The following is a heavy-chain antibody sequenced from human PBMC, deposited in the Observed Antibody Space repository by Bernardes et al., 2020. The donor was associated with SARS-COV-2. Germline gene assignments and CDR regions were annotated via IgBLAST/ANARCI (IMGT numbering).Heavy chain of an antibody. J-gene: IGHJ4*02. CDR2: ISSDGSST. CDR3: ARPGRPGAYYFDY. CDR1: GFTFSTYW. Sequence: VESLFLSCAASGFTFSTYWMHWVRQAPGKGLVWVSRISSDGSSTTYADSVKGRFTISRDNAKNTLYLQMNSLRAEDTAVYYCARPGRPGAYYFDYWGQGNRVTVSS. V-gene: IGHV3-74*01. D-gene: IGHD1-26*01.